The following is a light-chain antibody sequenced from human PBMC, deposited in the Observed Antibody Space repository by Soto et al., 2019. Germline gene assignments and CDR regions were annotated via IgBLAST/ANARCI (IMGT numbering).Light chain of an antibody. Sequence: IVMTQSPDSLAVSLGERATINCKSSQSVLYSSNNKNYLAWYQQKPGQPPKLLIYWASTRESGVPDRFSGSGSGTDFTLTINSLQAEDVAVYYCQQYFSTPQNTFGQGTKLEIK. J-gene: IGKJ2*01. CDR2: WAS. V-gene: IGKV4-1*01. CDR1: QSVLYSSNNKNY. CDR3: QQYFSTPQNT.